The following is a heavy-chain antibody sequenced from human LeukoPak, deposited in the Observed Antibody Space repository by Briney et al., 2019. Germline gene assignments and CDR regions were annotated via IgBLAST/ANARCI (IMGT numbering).Heavy chain of an antibody. Sequence: TLSLTCTVSGGSIGSGSYYWSWIRQPAGKGLEWIGRIYTSGSTNYNPSLKSRVTISVDTSKNQFSLKLSSVTAADTAVYYCARLSPWDNAFDIWGQGTMVTVSS. CDR1: GGSIGSGSYY. V-gene: IGHV4-61*02. CDR2: IYTSGST. CDR3: ARLSPWDNAFDI. D-gene: IGHD1-26*01. J-gene: IGHJ3*02.